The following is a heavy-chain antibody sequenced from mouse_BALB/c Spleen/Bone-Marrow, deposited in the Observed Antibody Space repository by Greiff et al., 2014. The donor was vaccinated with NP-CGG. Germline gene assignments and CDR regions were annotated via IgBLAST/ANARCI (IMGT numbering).Heavy chain of an antibody. Sequence: QVQLKESGAELVRPGASVKLSCKASGYTFTSYWMNWVKQRPGQGLEWIGMIDPSDSETHYNQMFKDKATLTVDKSSSTAYMQPSSLTSEDSAVYYCARKKSKLGFWLAYWGRGTLVTGSA. V-gene: IGHV1-61*01. D-gene: IGHD1-2*01. CDR2: IDPSDSET. J-gene: IGHJ3*01. CDR3: ARKKSKLGFWLAY. CDR1: GYTFTSYW.